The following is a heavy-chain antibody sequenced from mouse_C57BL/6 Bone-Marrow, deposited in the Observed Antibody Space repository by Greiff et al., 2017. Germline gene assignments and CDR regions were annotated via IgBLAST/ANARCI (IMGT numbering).Heavy chain of an antibody. CDR1: GFSLTSYG. Sequence: QVQLQQSGPGLVQPSQSLSITCTVSGFSLTSYGVHWVRQSPGKGLEWLGVIWSGGSTDYNAAFISRLSISKDNSKSQVFFKMNSLQADDTAIYYCARMNYYGSRGWYFDVWGTGTTVTVSS. D-gene: IGHD1-1*01. J-gene: IGHJ1*03. V-gene: IGHV2-2*01. CDR3: ARMNYYGSRGWYFDV. CDR2: IWSGGST.